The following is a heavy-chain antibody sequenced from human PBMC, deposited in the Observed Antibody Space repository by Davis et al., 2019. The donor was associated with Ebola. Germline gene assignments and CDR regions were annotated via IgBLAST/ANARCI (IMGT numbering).Heavy chain of an antibody. CDR1: GYTFTSYA. V-gene: IGHV1-3*01. Sequence: ASVKVSCKASGYTFTSYAMHWVRQAPGQRPEWMGWINAGNGDTKYSQKFQTRVTITRDTAASTAYMELSSLISEDTAVYYCAFQGHIATTPPATEYFDYWGQGTLVTVSS. D-gene: IGHD2-2*01. CDR2: INAGNGDT. CDR3: AFQGHIATTPPATEYFDY. J-gene: IGHJ4*02.